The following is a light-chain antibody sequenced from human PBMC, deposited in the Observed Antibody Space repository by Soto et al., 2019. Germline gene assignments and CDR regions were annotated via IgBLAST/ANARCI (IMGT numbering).Light chain of an antibody. J-gene: IGLJ1*01. CDR1: SNDVGAYKY. CDR2: DVS. CDR3: SSYTSSDTYV. Sequence: QSVLTQPASVSGSPGQSITISCTGTSNDVGAYKYVSWYQQYPGKAPKLMVYDVSNRPSGVSDRFSGSKSGNTASLTISGLQAEDEADYYCSSYTSSDTYVFGAGTKLTVL. V-gene: IGLV2-14*03.